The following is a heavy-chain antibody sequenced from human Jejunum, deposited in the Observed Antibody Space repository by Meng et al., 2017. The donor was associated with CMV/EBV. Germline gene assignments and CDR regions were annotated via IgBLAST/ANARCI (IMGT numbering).Heavy chain of an antibody. CDR1: EFTFNKYN. D-gene: IGHD2/OR15-2a*01. J-gene: IGHJ2*01. CDR3: ARESVYDGWFFDL. CDR2: ITSGGSFI. V-gene: IGHV3-21*01. Sequence: SEFTFNKYNMNWVRQAPGKGLEWVSAITSGGSFIYYADSVRGRFTVSRDNAKNSLELHMNNLRAEDTAVYYCARESVYDGWFFDLWGRGTRVTVSS.